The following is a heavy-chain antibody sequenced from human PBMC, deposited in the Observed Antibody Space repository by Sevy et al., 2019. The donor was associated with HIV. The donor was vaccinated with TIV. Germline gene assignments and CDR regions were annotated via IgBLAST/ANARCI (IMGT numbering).Heavy chain of an antibody. CDR2: ISYDGSDK. V-gene: IGHV3-30*18. CDR3: AKELLGDYYDSSGVLDY. Sequence: GGSLRLSCAASGFTFSSYGMHWVRQAPGKGLEWVAVISYDGSDKFYADSVKGRFTISRDNSKNTVYLQMNSLGPEDAAVYYCAKELLGDYYDSSGVLDYWGQGTLVTVSS. J-gene: IGHJ4*02. D-gene: IGHD3-22*01. CDR1: GFTFSSYG.